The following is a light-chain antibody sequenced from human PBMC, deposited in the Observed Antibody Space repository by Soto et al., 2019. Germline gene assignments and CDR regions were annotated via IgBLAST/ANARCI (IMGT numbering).Light chain of an antibody. CDR1: SSDVGGYNY. V-gene: IGLV2-14*01. Sequence: QSALTQPASVSGSPGQSITISSTGTSSDVGGYNYVSWYQQYPGKAPKLMIYEVSNRPSGVSNRFSGSKSGNTASLTISGLQAEDEADYYCSSYASSRDVFFGGGTKLTVL. CDR3: SSYASSRDVF. J-gene: IGLJ2*01. CDR2: EVS.